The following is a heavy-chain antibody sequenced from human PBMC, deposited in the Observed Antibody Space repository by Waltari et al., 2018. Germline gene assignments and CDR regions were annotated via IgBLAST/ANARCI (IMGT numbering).Heavy chain of an antibody. V-gene: IGHV4-59*11. J-gene: IGHJ4*02. Sequence: QVQLQESGPGLVKPSETLSLTCTVPGGSISSHYWSWIRQPPGKGLEWIGYIYYSGSTNYNPSLKSRVTISVDTSKNQFSLKLSSVTAADTAVYYCARSLVRKAAADYWGQGTLVTVSS. CDR2: IYYSGST. D-gene: IGHD6-25*01. CDR1: GGSISSHY. CDR3: ARSLVRKAAADY.